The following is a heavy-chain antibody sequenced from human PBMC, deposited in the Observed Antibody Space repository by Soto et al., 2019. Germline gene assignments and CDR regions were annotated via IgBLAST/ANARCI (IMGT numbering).Heavy chain of an antibody. D-gene: IGHD6-19*01. J-gene: IGHJ4*02. V-gene: IGHV4-59*08. CDR1: GGSISSYY. Sequence: QVQLQESGPGLVKPSETLSLTCTVSGGSISSYYWSWIRQPPGKGLEWIGYIYYSGSTNYNPSLKSRVTKSVHTSKNQCSRKLRSVTAADTAVYYCARQVGGWAPWYFDYWGQGTLVTVSS. CDR3: ARQVGGWAPWYFDY. CDR2: IYYSGST.